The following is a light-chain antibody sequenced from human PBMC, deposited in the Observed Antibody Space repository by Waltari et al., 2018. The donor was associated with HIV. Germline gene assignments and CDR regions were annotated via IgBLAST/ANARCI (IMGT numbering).Light chain of an antibody. Sequence: TQPPSVSGAPGQSVSISCSGNAPNLGAGFDVHWYRQSPRPPPKLFIYGATVRPSGVTDRFSGSRSLNSVSLDISGLRAEDAGDYYCQSYDISLTGLWVFGGGTKLTVL. V-gene: IGLV1-40*01. CDR1: APNLGAGFD. CDR3: QSYDISLTGLWV. J-gene: IGLJ3*02. CDR2: GAT.